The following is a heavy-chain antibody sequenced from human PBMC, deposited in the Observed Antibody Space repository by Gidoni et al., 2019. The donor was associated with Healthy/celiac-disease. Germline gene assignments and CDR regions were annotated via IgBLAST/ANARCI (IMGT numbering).Heavy chain of an antibody. Sequence: QVQLVQSGAEVKKPGSSVKVSCKASGGTFSSYAISWVRQAPGQGLEWMGRIIPILGIANYAQKFQGRVTITADKSTSTAYMELSSLRSEDTAVYYCANMVRGVIVSDVWGQGTTVTVSS. CDR2: IIPILGIA. CDR1: GGTFSSYA. D-gene: IGHD3-10*01. CDR3: ANMVRGVIVSDV. J-gene: IGHJ6*02. V-gene: IGHV1-69*09.